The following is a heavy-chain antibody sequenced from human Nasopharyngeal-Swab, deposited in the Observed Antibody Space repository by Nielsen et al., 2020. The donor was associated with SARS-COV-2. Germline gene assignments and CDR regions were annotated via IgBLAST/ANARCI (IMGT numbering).Heavy chain of an antibody. CDR3: ARDDDSSGYYPFGY. D-gene: IGHD3-22*01. V-gene: IGHV4-59*01. CDR2: IYYSGST. Sequence: WSRRRPGKGLEWIGYIYYSGSTNYNPSLKSRVTISVDTSKNQFSLKLSSVTAADTAVYYCARDDDSSGYYPFGYWGQGTLVTVSS. J-gene: IGHJ4*02.